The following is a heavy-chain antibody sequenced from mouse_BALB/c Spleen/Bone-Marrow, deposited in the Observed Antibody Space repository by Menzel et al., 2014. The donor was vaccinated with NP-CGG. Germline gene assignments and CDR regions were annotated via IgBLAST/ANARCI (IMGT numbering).Heavy chain of an antibody. J-gene: IGHJ2*01. CDR3: TRGGNWEDFDY. CDR2: ISSDSGAI. Sequence: VQLQQSGGGLVQPGGSRKLSCAASGFTFSSFGMHWVRRAPEKGLEWIAYISSDSGAIFYADTVKGRFTISRDNPKNTLFLQMTSLRSEDTAIYFCTRGGNWEDFDYWGQGTTLTVSS. V-gene: IGHV5-17*02. D-gene: IGHD4-1*01. CDR1: GFTFSSFG.